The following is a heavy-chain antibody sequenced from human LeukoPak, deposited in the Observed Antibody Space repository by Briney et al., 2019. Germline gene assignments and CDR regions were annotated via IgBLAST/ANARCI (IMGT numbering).Heavy chain of an antibody. Sequence: ASVKVSCKASGYTFTSYAMHWVRQAPGQRLEWMGWINAGNGNTKYSQKFQGRVTITRDTSASTAYMELSSLRSEDTAVYYCARSPVTRTYYYYGTDVWGKGTTVTVSS. CDR2: INAGNGNT. CDR1: GYTFTSYA. CDR3: ARSPVTRTYYYYGTDV. V-gene: IGHV1-3*01. D-gene: IGHD4-17*01. J-gene: IGHJ6*04.